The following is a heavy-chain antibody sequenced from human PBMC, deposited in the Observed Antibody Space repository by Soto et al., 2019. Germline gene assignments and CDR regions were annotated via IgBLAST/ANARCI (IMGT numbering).Heavy chain of an antibody. D-gene: IGHD3-10*01. Sequence: ASVKVSCKASGYTFTGYYMHWVRQAPGQGLEWLGWISVYNGNKNYAKKVQGRVSMTADTSTSTAHMELRSLQSDDTAVYFCARVAITLIRGLKVDFYSMDVWGQGTTVTVSS. CDR1: GYTFTGYY. V-gene: IGHV1-18*04. CDR2: ISVYNGNK. J-gene: IGHJ6*02. CDR3: ARVAITLIRGLKVDFYSMDV.